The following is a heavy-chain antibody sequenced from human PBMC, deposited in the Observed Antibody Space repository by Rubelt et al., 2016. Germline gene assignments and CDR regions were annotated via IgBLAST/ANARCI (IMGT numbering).Heavy chain of an antibody. CDR1: GYTFTSYA. V-gene: IGHV1-69*13. J-gene: IGHJ4*02. CDR3: ARDVGGNSVLYYFDY. CDR2: IIPIFGTA. D-gene: IGHD4-23*01. Sequence: QVQLVRSGAEVKKPGASVKVSCKASGYTFTSYAISWVRQAPGQGLEWMGGIIPIFGTANYAQKCQGRVRITEDESTSTDYMELSSLRSEDTAVYYCARDVGGNSVLYYFDYWGQGTLVTVSS.